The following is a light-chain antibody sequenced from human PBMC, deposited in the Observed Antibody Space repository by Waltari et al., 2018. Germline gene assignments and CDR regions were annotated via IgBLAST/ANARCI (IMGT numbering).Light chain of an antibody. V-gene: IGKV3-20*01. Sequence: EIVLTQSPATTSLSPGERAPLPCSASQSIGKDLNWYQQKPGQAPRLLIYASSTRATGIPDRFSGSGSGTDFSLTISSLEPEDFAVYYCQKNEALPATFGQGTKVEIK. CDR2: ASS. J-gene: IGKJ1*01. CDR1: QSIGKD. CDR3: QKNEALPAT.